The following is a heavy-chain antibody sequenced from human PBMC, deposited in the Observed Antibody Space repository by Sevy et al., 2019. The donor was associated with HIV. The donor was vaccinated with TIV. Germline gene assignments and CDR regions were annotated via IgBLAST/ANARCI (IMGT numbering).Heavy chain of an antibody. CDR2: IRYDGSNK. J-gene: IGHJ3*02. D-gene: IGHD3-22*01. V-gene: IGHV3-30*02. CDR1: GLTFSSYG. Sequence: GGSLRLSCAASGLTFSSYGMHWVRQAPGKGLEWVAFIRYDGSNKYYADSVKGRFTISRDNSKNTLYLQMNSLRAEDTAVYYCAKAISDYYDSFDAFDIWGQGTMVTVSS. CDR3: AKAISDYYDSFDAFDI.